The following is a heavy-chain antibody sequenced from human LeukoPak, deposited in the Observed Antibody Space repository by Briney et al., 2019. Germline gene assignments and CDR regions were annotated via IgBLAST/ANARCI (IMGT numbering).Heavy chain of an antibody. V-gene: IGHV4-59*01. J-gene: IGHJ3*02. CDR1: GGSISSYY. CDR2: IYYSGST. CDR3: ARGSRPWILVVVAATPGSDAFDI. D-gene: IGHD2-15*01. Sequence: SETLSLTCTVSGGSISSYYWSWIRQPPGKGLEWIGYIYYSGSTNYNPSLKSRVTISVDTSKKQFSLKLSSVTAADTAVYYCARGSRPWILVVVAATPGSDAFDIWGQGTMVTVSS.